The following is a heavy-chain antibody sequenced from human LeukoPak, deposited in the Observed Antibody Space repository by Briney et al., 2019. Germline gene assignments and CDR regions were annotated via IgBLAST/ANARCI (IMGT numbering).Heavy chain of an antibody. D-gene: IGHD4-17*01. CDR1: GGSISSYY. V-gene: IGHV4-59*08. Sequence: SETLSLTCTVSGGSISSYYWSWIRQPPGKGLEWIGYIYYSGSTNYNPSLKSRVTISVDTSKNQFSLKLSSVTAADTAVYYFARLRHESYFDYWGQGTLVTVSS. J-gene: IGHJ4*02. CDR2: IYYSGST. CDR3: ARLRHESYFDY.